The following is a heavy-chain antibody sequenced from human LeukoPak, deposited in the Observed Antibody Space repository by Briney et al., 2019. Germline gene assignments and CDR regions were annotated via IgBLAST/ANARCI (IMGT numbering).Heavy chain of an antibody. CDR1: GGSISSSSYY. CDR2: IYYSGST. D-gene: IGHD3-22*01. Sequence: PSETLSLTCTVSGGSISSSSYYWGWIRQPPGKGLEWIGSIYYSGSTYYNPSHKSRVTISVDTSKNQFSLKLSSVTAADTAVYYCARRLRYDSSGEPPYYFDYWGQGTLVTVSS. J-gene: IGHJ4*02. CDR3: ARRLRYDSSGEPPYYFDY. V-gene: IGHV4-39*01.